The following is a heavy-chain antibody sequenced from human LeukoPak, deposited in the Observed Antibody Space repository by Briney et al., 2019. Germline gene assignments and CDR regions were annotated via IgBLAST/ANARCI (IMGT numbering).Heavy chain of an antibody. V-gene: IGHV3-43*01. CDR2: ISWDGATI. D-gene: IGHD3-22*01. Sequence: GGSMRLSCTASGFTFAEYMMHWVRQAPGKGLEGVSLISWDGATIYYADSVKGRFTISRDNSKNSLYLQMNSLRSEDTALYYCAKDYGNYRGFDYWGQGTLVTVSS. CDR3: AKDYGNYRGFDY. CDR1: GFTFAEYM. J-gene: IGHJ4*02.